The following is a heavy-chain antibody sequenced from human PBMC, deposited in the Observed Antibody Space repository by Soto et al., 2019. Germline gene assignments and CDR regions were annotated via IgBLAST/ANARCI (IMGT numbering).Heavy chain of an antibody. J-gene: IGHJ1*01. V-gene: IGHV4-34*01. CDR3: ARVDYYDSSGYYYHFQH. Sequence: SETLSLTCAVYGGSFSGYYWSWIRQPPGKGLEWIGEINHSGSTNYNPSLKSRVTISVDTSKNQFSLKLSSVTAADTAVYYCARVDYYDSSGYYYHFQHWGQGTLVTVSS. CDR1: GGSFSGYY. D-gene: IGHD3-22*01. CDR2: INHSGST.